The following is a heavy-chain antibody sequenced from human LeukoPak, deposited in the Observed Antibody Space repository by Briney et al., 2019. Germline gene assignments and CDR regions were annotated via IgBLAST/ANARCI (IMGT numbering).Heavy chain of an antibody. CDR3: AKWDFFGDYFTFDP. D-gene: IGHD2/OR15-2a*01. V-gene: IGHV3-7*01. J-gene: IGHJ5*02. Sequence: PGGSLRLSCAASGFTFSSYTMNWVRQAPGKGLEWVATIKFDESETYYVDSVKGRFAVSRDNGQNSLFLQMSSLRVEDTALYFCAKWDFFGDYFTFDPRGQGVLVIVSS. CDR1: GFTFSSYT. CDR2: IKFDESET.